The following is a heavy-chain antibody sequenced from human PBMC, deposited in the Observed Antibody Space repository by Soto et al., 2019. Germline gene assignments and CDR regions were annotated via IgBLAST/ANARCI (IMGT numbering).Heavy chain of an antibody. V-gene: IGHV1-18*01. J-gene: IGHJ4*02. D-gene: IGHD6-6*01. Sequence: QVQLVQSGGEVRRPGASVKVSCKASGYTFTGFGITWGRQAPGQGLEWMGWISAYNGNTNYAQNLQDRVTMSTDTSTSTAYMELRSLRSDDTAVYYCARVRSSRVAARPGALDHFDHWGQGTLITVSS. CDR3: ARVRSSRVAARPGALDHFDH. CDR2: ISAYNGNT. CDR1: GYTFTGFG.